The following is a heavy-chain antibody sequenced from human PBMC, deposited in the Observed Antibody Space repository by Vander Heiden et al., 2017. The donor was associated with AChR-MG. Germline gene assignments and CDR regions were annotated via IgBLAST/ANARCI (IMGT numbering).Heavy chain of an antibody. CDR3: AVPEKSRNSGLDY. J-gene: IGHJ4*02. CDR1: GFTFSSYA. D-gene: IGHD3-10*01. V-gene: IGHV3-30-3*01. CDR2: ISYDGSNK. Sequence: QVQLVESGGGVVQPGRSLRLSCAASGFTFSSYAMHWVRQAPGKGLEWVAVISYDGSNKYYADSVKGRFTISRDNSKNTLYLQMNSLRAEDTAVYYCAVPEKSRNSGLDYWGQGTLVTVSS.